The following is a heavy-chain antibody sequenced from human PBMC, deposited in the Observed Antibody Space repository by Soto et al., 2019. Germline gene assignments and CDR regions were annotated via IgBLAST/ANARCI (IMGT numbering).Heavy chain of an antibody. CDR3: AREGPADGLDI. V-gene: IGHV3-48*03. Sequence: EGQLVESGGGWAQPGGSLSLSCAASGFTFSSFEMNWVRQAPGKGLECVAYISSGGSTKFYADSVKGRFTISRDNAKNSLLLQMHSRTAEDSAVYYCAREGPADGLDIWGQGTMVTVSS. J-gene: IGHJ3*02. CDR2: ISSGGSTK. CDR1: GFTFSSFE.